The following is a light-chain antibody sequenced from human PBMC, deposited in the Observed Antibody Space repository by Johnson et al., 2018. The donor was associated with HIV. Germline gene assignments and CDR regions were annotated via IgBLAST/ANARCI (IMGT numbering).Light chain of an antibody. CDR3: GTWDNSLGVFFV. J-gene: IGLJ1*01. V-gene: IGLV1-51*02. CDR1: NSNIGNNY. Sequence: QSVLTQPPSVSAAPGQKVTISCSGSNSNIGNNYVSWFQQLPGTAPKLLIYENNKRPSGIPDRFSGSKSGTSATLGITGLQTGDEADYYCGTWDNSLGVFFVFGTGTEVTVL. CDR2: ENN.